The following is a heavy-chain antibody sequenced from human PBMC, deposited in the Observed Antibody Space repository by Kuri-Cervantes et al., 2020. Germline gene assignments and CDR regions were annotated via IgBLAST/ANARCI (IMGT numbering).Heavy chain of an antibody. CDR3: ARGSFDYGDNPFDY. CDR1: GYTFTSYY. Sequence: ASVKVSCKASGYTFTSYYMHWVRQAPGQGLEWMGRVDPSGGTTRYAQKFQGRVTMTRNTSISTAYMELSSLRSEDTAVYYCARGSFDYGDNPFDYWGQGTLVTVSS. J-gene: IGHJ4*02. D-gene: IGHD4-17*01. CDR2: VDPSGGTT. V-gene: IGHV1-46*01.